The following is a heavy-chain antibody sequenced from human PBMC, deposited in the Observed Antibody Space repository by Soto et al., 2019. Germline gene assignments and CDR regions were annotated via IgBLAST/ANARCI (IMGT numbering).Heavy chain of an antibody. V-gene: IGHV3-21*01. CDR1: GFTFSSYS. J-gene: IGHJ6*02. Sequence: EVQLVESGGGLVKPGGSLRLSCAASGFTFSSYSMNWVRQAPGKGLEWVSSISSSSSYIYYADSVKGRFIISRDNAKNSLYLQMNSLRAEDTAVYYCAREGYCSSTSCYDGYYYYYYGMDVWGQGTTVTVSS. D-gene: IGHD2-2*01. CDR2: ISSSSSYI. CDR3: AREGYCSSTSCYDGYYYYYYGMDV.